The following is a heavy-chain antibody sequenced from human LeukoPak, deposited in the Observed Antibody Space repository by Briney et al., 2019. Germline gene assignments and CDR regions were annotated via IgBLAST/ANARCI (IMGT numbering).Heavy chain of an antibody. D-gene: IGHD4-17*01. CDR2: ISGSGGST. Sequence: GGSLRLSCAASGFTFSSYAMSWVRQAPGKGLEWVSAISGSGGSTYYADSVKGRFTISRDNSKNTLYLQMNSLRAEDTSVYYCARDTNGDGWFDPWGQGTLVTVSS. CDR3: ARDTNGDGWFDP. V-gene: IGHV3-23*01. J-gene: IGHJ5*02. CDR1: GFTFSSYA.